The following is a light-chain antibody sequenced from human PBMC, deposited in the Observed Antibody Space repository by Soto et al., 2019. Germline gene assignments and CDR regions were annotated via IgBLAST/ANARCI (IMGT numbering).Light chain of an antibody. V-gene: IGKV1-16*02. CDR2: AAS. CDR3: QQYVNYPYT. CDR1: QDIGIS. J-gene: IGKJ2*01. Sequence: DIQMTQSPSLLSASVGDSVTIICRASQDIGISLAWFQQKIGEAPRSLIYAASTLQSGVPSKFRGSGSGTDFTLTINTLLPEDFATYYCQQYVNYPYTFGQGSKLEIK.